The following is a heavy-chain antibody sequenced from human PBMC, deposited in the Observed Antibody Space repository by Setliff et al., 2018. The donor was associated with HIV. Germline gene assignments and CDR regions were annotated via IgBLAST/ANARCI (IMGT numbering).Heavy chain of an antibody. CDR1: EYSISDGHY. Sequence: PSETLSLTCTVSEYSISDGHYWGWIRQPPGKGLEWIASIYYSGSTYYNPSLKSRVTISVDTSKNQFSLKLSSVTAADTAVYYCATYADRESNRFDPWGQGILVTVSS. CDR2: IYYSGST. CDR3: ATYADRESNRFDP. J-gene: IGHJ5*02. D-gene: IGHD3-10*01. V-gene: IGHV4-38-2*02.